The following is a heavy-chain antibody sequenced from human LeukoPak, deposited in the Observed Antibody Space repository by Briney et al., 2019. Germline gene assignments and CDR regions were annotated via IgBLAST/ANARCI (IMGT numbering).Heavy chain of an antibody. CDR3: AKERRSGYGEALSV. CDR2: ISGSGGST. J-gene: IGHJ4*02. CDR1: GGSVSSGSYY. V-gene: IGHV3-23*01. Sequence: ETLSLTCTVSGGSVSSGSYYWSWVRQAPGKGLEWVSAISGSGGSTYYADSVKGRFTISRDNSKNTLYLQMNSLRAEGTAVYYCAKERRSGYGEALSVWGQGTLVTVSS. D-gene: IGHD5-12*01.